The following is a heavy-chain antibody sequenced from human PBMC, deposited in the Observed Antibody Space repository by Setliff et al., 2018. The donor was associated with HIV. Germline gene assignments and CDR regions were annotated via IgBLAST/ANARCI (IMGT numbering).Heavy chain of an antibody. V-gene: IGHV4-39*07. CDR3: AADSSGYTFDH. D-gene: IGHD3-22*01. Sequence: SETLSLTCTVSGGSINSDNYYWGWIRQPPGKGLEWIGEIYHSGSTNYNPSLKSRVTMSVDTSKNQFSLKLRSVTAADTAVYYCAADSSGYTFDHWGQGTLVTVSS. CDR2: IYHSGST. J-gene: IGHJ4*02. CDR1: GGSINSDNYY.